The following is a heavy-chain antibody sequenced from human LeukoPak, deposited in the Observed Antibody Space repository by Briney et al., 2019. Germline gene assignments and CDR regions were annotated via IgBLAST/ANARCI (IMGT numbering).Heavy chain of an antibody. Sequence: GGSLRLSCAASGFTFSSSATSWVRQAPGKGLEWVSAISNNGGYTYYADSVQGRFTISRENSKSTLCLQMNSLRAEDTAVYYLAKDPLYQLLYPGDAFDIWGQGTMVTVSS. CDR1: GFTFSSSA. CDR2: ISNNGGYT. V-gene: IGHV3-23*01. D-gene: IGHD2-2*02. CDR3: AKDPLYQLLYPGDAFDI. J-gene: IGHJ3*02.